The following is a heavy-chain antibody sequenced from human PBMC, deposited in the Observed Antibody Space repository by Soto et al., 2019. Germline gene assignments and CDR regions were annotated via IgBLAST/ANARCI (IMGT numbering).Heavy chain of an antibody. V-gene: IGHV3-7*01. D-gene: IGHD3-9*01. Sequence: EVEVVESGGGLVQPGGSLRLSCVASGFTFTNYWMTWVRQAPGKGLEWVANINQDGSERTHVDSVKGRFTVSRDNAKNSLYLEMNRLGAEDTAVYFCARDLFAGQQLVIPWFEPWGQGTLVTVSS. J-gene: IGHJ5*02. CDR1: GFTFTNYW. CDR2: INQDGSER. CDR3: ARDLFAGQQLVIPWFEP.